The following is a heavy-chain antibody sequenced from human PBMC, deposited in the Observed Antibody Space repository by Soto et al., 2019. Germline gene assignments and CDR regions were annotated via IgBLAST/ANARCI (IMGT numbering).Heavy chain of an antibody. CDR3: ANASLTMVRGVLTDY. J-gene: IGHJ4*02. D-gene: IGHD3-10*01. CDR2: ISGSGGST. Sequence: EVQLLESGGGLVQPGGSLRLSCAASGFTFSSYAMSWVRQAPGKGLEWVSAISGSGGSTYYADSVKGRFTISRDNSTNTLYLQMNSLRAEDKAVDYCANASLTMVRGVLTDYWGQGTLVTFSS. V-gene: IGHV3-23*01. CDR1: GFTFSSYA.